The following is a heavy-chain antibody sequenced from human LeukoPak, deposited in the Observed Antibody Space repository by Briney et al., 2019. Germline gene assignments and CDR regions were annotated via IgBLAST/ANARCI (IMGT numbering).Heavy chain of an antibody. CDR1: GFTFSIYA. Sequence: GRSLRLSCAASGFTFSIYAIHWVRQAPGRGLEWVAVISYDGSNKYYADSVKGRFTISRDNSKNTLYLQMNSLRAEDTAVYYCAGELSLRGFRPWGPGTLVNGSS. CDR2: ISYDGSNK. J-gene: IGHJ5*02. V-gene: IGHV3-30-3*01. D-gene: IGHD4-23*01. CDR3: AGELSLRGFRP.